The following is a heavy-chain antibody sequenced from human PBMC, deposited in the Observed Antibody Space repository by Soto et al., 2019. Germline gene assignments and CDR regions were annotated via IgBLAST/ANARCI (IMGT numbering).Heavy chain of an antibody. Sequence: SETLSLTCAVYGGSFSGYYWSWIRQPPGKGLEWIGEINHSGSTNYNPSLKSRVTISVDTSKNQFSLKLSSVTAADTAVYYCARDQVGATTTAFDIWGQGTMVTVSS. D-gene: IGHD1-26*01. CDR1: GGSFSGYY. J-gene: IGHJ3*02. V-gene: IGHV4-34*01. CDR2: INHSGST. CDR3: ARDQVGATTTAFDI.